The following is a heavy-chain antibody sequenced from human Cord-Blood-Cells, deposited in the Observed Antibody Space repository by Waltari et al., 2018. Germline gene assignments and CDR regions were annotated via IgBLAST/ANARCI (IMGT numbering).Heavy chain of an antibody. V-gene: IGHV1-2*02. CDR1: GYTFTGYY. J-gene: IGHJ3*02. CDR2: INPNSGGT. CDR3: ARDLTGERGAFDI. D-gene: IGHD7-27*01. Sequence: QVQLVQSGAEVKKPGASVKVSCKASGYTFTGYYMHWVRQAPGQGLEWMGCINPNSGGTNYAQKFQGRVTMTRDTSISTAYMELSRLGSDDTAVYYCARDLTGERGAFDIWGQGTMVTVSS.